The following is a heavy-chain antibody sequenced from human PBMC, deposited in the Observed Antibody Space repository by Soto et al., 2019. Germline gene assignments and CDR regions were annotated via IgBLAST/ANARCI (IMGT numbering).Heavy chain of an antibody. Sequence: ETLSLTCTVSGGSIISGYWTWIRQSPGKGLEWIGYIYYTGSTKYSPSLKSLVTISLGTSRNQFSLNLSSMTAADTAVYFCARGGTYGDYFDYWGQGTLVTVSS. D-gene: IGHD4-17*01. J-gene: IGHJ4*02. V-gene: IGHV4-59*01. CDR2: IYYTGST. CDR3: ARGGTYGDYFDY. CDR1: GGSIISGY.